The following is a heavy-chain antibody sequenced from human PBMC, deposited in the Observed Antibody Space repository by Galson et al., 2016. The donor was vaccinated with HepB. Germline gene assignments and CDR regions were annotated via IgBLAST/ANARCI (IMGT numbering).Heavy chain of an antibody. CDR1: GFSFSDYS. Sequence: SLRLSCAASGFSFSDYSLHWVRQAPGRGLEWISYINSNSGTRYYADSVKGRFTVSRDNSENTLYLQMSSLRAEDTALYYCGKDRRYFDYWGQGTLVTVSS. CDR2: INSNSGTR. J-gene: IGHJ4*02. CDR3: GKDRRYFDY. V-gene: IGHV3-48*04.